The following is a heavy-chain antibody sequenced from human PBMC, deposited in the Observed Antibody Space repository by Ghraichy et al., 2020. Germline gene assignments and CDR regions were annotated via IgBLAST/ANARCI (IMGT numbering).Heavy chain of an antibody. V-gene: IGHV4-34*01. J-gene: IGHJ2*01. Sequence: SQTLSLTCAVYGGSFSGYYWSWIRQTPGKGLECIWEINHSGSTNYNPSLKSRVTILVDTSKNQFSLKLSSVTAADTAVYYCARRGVSLTRKYFDLWGRGTLVTVSS. CDR3: ARRGVSLTRKYFDL. D-gene: IGHD1/OR15-1a*01. CDR2: INHSGST. CDR1: GGSFSGYY.